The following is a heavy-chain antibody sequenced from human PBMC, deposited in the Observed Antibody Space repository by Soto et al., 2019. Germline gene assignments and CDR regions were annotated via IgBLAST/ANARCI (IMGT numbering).Heavy chain of an antibody. D-gene: IGHD2-2*01. V-gene: IGHV1-18*01. Sequence: QVQLVQSGAEVKKPGASVKVSCKASGYTFTSYGISWVRQAPGQGLEWMGWISAYNGNTNYAQKLQGRVTMTTDTSTSTDYMELRSLRSDDTAVYYCARGGASCSNTSCSMPAGWFDPWGQGTLVTVSS. J-gene: IGHJ5*02. CDR2: ISAYNGNT. CDR3: ARGGASCSNTSCSMPAGWFDP. CDR1: GYTFTSYG.